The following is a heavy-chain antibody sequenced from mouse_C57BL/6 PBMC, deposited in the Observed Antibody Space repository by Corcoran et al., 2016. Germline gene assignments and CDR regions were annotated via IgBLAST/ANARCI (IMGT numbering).Heavy chain of an antibody. D-gene: IGHD2-1*01. V-gene: IGHV1-80*01. CDR3: ARGNYSRDYFDY. CDR1: GYAFSSYW. CDR2: IYPGDGDT. Sequence: QVQLQQSGAELVKPGASVKISCKASGYAFSSYWMNWVKQRPGKGLEWIGQIYPGDGDTNYNGKFKGKATLTADKSSSTAYMQLSSLTSEDSAVYFCARGNYSRDYFDYWGQGTTLTVSS. J-gene: IGHJ2*01.